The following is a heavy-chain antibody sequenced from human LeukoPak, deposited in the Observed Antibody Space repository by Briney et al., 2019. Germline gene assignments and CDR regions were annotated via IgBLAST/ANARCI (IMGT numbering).Heavy chain of an antibody. CDR2: IYSGGGT. V-gene: IGHV3-66*01. J-gene: IGHJ4*02. D-gene: IGHD3-22*01. CDR1: GFTFSDYY. Sequence: GGSLRLSCAASGFTFSDYYMSWVRQAPGKGLEWVSVIYSGGGTYYADSVKGRFTISRDNSKNTLYLQMNSLRAEDTAVYYCARKTDSGGQGDYWGPGTLVTVSS. CDR3: ARKTDSGGQGDY.